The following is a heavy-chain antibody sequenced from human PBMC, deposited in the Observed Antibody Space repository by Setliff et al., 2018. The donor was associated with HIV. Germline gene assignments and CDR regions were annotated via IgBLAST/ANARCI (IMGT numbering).Heavy chain of an antibody. CDR1: RSTFNSHT. J-gene: IGHJ5*02. CDR2: IIPILGVA. V-gene: IGHV1-69*16. D-gene: IGHD2-2*01. CDR3: ARDFGGYCSSMSCPGLFDP. Sequence: SVKVSCKASRSTFNSHTINWVRQAPGQGLDWMGRIIPILGVANYAQRFQGRVTITTGESTSTAYMELSGPRSEDTAVYYCARDFGGYCSSMSCPGLFDPWGQGTLVTVSS.